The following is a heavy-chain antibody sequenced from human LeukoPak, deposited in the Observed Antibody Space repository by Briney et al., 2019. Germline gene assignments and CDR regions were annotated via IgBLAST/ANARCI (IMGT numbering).Heavy chain of an antibody. CDR1: GFTFSSYA. CDR2: ISGSGAAT. D-gene: IGHD1/OR15-1a*01. V-gene: IGHV3-23*01. J-gene: IGHJ4*02. CDR3: AKTGNNNEGSFDF. Sequence: GVSLRLSCATSGFTFSSYAMSWVRQAPGKGLEWVSAISGSGAATYYADSVKVRFTISRDNSKNTLYLQMNSLRAEDTAIYYCAKTGNNNEGSFDFWGQGTLVTVSS.